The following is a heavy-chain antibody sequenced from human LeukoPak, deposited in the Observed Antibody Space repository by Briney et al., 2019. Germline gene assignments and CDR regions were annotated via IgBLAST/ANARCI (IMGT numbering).Heavy chain of an antibody. J-gene: IGHJ4*02. V-gene: IGHV3-30*03. CDR2: ISYDGSNK. CDR3: AGARIAEAGFSFDY. CDR1: GFTFSSYG. Sequence: GGSLRLSCAASGFTFSSYGMHWVRQAPGKGLEWVAVISYDGSNKYYADSVKGRFTISRDNSKNTLYLQMNSLRAEDTAVYYCAGARIAEAGFSFDYWGQGTLVTVSS. D-gene: IGHD6-13*01.